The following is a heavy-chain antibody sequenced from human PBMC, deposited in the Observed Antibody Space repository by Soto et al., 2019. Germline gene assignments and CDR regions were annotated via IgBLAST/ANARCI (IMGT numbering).Heavy chain of an antibody. CDR1: GDTFSFYT. CDR3: ATSYGSGYRAFDY. J-gene: IGHJ4*02. Sequence: QVQRVQSGAEVKNPGSSVKVSCKASGDTFSFYTINWVRQAPGLGLEWMGRVNPILSMSNYAQKFQGRVTMTSDKSTSTAYMELRSLRSEDTAFYYCATSYGSGYRAFDYWGQGALVTVSS. D-gene: IGHD3-10*01. CDR2: VNPILSMS. V-gene: IGHV1-69*02.